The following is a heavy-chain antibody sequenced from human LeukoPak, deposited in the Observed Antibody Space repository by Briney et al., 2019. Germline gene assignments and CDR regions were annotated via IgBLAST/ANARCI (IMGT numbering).Heavy chain of an antibody. V-gene: IGHV3-21*01. CDR2: ISSSSSYI. CDR3: ARGQRAHVEWYYYMDV. D-gene: IGHD1-26*01. Sequence: PGGSLRLSCAASGFTFSSYSMNWVRQAPGKGLEWVSFISSSSSYIYYADSVKGRFTISRDNSKNTLYLQMNSLRADDTAVYYCARGQRAHVEWYYYMDVWGKGTTVTVSS. J-gene: IGHJ6*03. CDR1: GFTFSSYS.